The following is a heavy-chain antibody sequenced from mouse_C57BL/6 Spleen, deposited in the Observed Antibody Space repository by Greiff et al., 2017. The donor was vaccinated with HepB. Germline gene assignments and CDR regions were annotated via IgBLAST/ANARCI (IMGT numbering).Heavy chain of an antibody. CDR2: INPNNGGT. D-gene: IGHD1-1*01. CDR1: GYTFTDYN. J-gene: IGHJ2*01. CDR3: ARGTTGFDY. V-gene: IGHV1-18*01. Sequence: EVQLQESGPELVKPGASVKIPCKASGYTFTDYNMAWVKQSHGKSLEWIGDINPNNGGTIYNQKFKGKATLTVDKSSSTAYMELRSLTSEDTAVYYCARGTTGFDYWGQGTTLTVSS.